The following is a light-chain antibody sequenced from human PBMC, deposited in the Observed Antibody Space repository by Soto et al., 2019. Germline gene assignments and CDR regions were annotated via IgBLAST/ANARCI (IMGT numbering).Light chain of an antibody. CDR3: SSYTSSSTLLYV. Sequence: QYVLTQPASVSGSPGQSITISCTGTSDDVGGYNYVSWYQQHPGKAPKLMIYDVSNRPSGVSNRFSGSKSGNTASLTISGLQAEDEADYYCSSYTSSSTLLYVFGTGTKLTVL. J-gene: IGLJ1*01. CDR2: DVS. CDR1: SDDVGGYNY. V-gene: IGLV2-14*01.